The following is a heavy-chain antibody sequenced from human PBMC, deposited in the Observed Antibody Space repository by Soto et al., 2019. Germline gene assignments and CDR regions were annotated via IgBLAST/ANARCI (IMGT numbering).Heavy chain of an antibody. Sequence: SETLSLTCTVSGGSIISYYWSWIRQPPGKGLEWIGYIYYSGSTNYNPSLKSRVTISLDTSKNQFSLKLSSVTAADTAVYYCVRHAQWIIRAYWGQGSLVTVSS. CDR2: IYYSGST. D-gene: IGHD5-12*01. CDR1: GGSIISYY. J-gene: IGHJ4*02. V-gene: IGHV4-59*08. CDR3: VRHAQWIIRAY.